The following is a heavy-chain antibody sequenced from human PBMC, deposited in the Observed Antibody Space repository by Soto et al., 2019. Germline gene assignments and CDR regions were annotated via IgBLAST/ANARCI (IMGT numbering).Heavy chain of an antibody. CDR3: AKGGRCSGGYCYPPYLSFWDY. D-gene: IGHD2-15*01. J-gene: IGHJ4*02. V-gene: IGHV3-23*01. CDR1: GFTLSSYA. CDR2: ISGSGGST. Sequence: EVQLLESGGGLVQPGGSLRLSCAASGFTLSSYAMSWVRQAPGKGLEWVSAISGSGGSTYYANSVKGRFTISRDNSKNTLYLQMNSLRAEDTAVYYCAKGGRCSGGYCYPPYLSFWDYWGQGTLVTVSS.